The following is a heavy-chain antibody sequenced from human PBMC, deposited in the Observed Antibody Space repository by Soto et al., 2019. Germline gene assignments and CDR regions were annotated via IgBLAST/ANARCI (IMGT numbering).Heavy chain of an antibody. J-gene: IGHJ4*02. V-gene: IGHV4-39*01. CDR3: ARHRGGDFDY. CDR1: VGSIIISSDY. CDR2: IYYSGST. D-gene: IGHD3-10*01. Sequence: SETLSLTCTVSVGSIIISSDYGGWIRQPPGKGLEWIGSIYYSGSTYYNPSLKSRVTISVDTSKNQFSLKLSSVTAADTAVYYCARHRGGDFDYWGQGTLVTVS.